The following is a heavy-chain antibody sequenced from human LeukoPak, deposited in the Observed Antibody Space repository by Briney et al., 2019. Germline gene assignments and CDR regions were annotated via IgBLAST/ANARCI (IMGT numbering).Heavy chain of an antibody. CDR3: ARSSVDIVATILGGEFDY. CDR1: GYTFTSYA. Sequence: ASVTVSCKASGYTFTSYAMHWVRQAPGQRLEWMGWINAGNGNTKYSQEFQGRVTITRDTSASTAYMELSSLRSEDMAVYYCARSSVDIVATILGGEFDYWGQGTLVTVSS. D-gene: IGHD5-12*01. CDR2: INAGNGNT. V-gene: IGHV1-3*03. J-gene: IGHJ4*02.